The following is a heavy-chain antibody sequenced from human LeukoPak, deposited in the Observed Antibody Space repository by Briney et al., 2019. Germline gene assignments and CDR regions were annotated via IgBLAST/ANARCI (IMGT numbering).Heavy chain of an antibody. V-gene: IGHV4-59*01. CDR1: GGSISSYY. J-gene: IGHJ4*02. D-gene: IGHD3-22*01. Sequence: SETLSLPCTVSGGSISSYYWSWIRPPPGKGLEWIGYIYYSGSTNYNPSLKSRVTISVDTSKNQFSLKLSSVTAADTAVYYCARATYYYDSSGYLGPLPLDYWGQGTLVTVSS. CDR2: IYYSGST. CDR3: ARATYYYDSSGYLGPLPLDY.